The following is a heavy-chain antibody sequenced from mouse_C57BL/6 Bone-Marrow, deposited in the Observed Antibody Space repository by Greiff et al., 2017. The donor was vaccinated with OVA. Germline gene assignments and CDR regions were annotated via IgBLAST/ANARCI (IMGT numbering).Heavy chain of an antibody. D-gene: IGHD3-1*01. V-gene: IGHV1-26*01. Sequence: VQLQQSGPELMKPGASVKISCKASGYTFTDYYMNWVKQSHGKSLEWIGDINPNNGGTSYNQKFKGKATLTVDKSSSTADMELRSLTSEDSAVEYCARSGDDYAMDYWGQGTSVTVSS. J-gene: IGHJ4*01. CDR2: INPNNGGT. CDR1: GYTFTDYY. CDR3: ARSGDDYAMDY.